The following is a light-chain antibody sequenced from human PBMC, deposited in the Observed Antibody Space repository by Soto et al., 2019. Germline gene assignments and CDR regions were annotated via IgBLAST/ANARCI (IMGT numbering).Light chain of an antibody. J-gene: IGKJ5*01. CDR1: QTVSKNY. V-gene: IGKV3-20*01. Sequence: PGEGATLSCSASQTVSKNYLAWYHQKPGQAPRLLIYAASTRATGIPDRFSGSGSGTDFTLTISRLEPEDFAVFYCQQYAVSPITFGQGTRPEIK. CDR3: QQYAVSPIT. CDR2: AAS.